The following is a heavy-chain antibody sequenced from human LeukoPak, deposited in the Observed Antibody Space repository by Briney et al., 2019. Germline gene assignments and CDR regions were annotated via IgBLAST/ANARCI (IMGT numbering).Heavy chain of an antibody. Sequence: GASVKVSCKASGGTFSSYAISWVRQAPGQGLEWMGGIIPIFGTANYAQKFQGRVTITADESTSTAYMELSSLRSEDTAVYYCARVAPWLEAFDIWGQGTMVTVSS. CDR1: GGTFSSYA. V-gene: IGHV1-69*13. D-gene: IGHD5-12*01. CDR3: ARVAPWLEAFDI. CDR2: IIPIFGTA. J-gene: IGHJ3*02.